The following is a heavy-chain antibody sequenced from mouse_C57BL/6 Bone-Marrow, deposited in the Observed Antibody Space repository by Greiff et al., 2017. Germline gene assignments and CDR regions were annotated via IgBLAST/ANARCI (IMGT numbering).Heavy chain of an antibody. CDR2: IHPNSGST. CDR1: GYTFTSYW. D-gene: IGHD1-1*01. CDR3: ARYYGSSYEFAY. V-gene: IGHV1-64*01. Sequence: VQLQQPGAELVKPGASVKLSCKASGYTFTSYWMHWVKQRPGQGLEWIGMIHPNSGSTNYNEKFKSKATLTVDKSSSTAYMQLSSLTSEDSAVYCCARYYGSSYEFAYWGQGTLVTVSA. J-gene: IGHJ3*01.